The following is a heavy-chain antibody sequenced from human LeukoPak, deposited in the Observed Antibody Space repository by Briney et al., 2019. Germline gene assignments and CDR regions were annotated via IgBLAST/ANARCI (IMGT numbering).Heavy chain of an antibody. CDR1: GFTFSSYS. V-gene: IGHV3-21*01. J-gene: IGHJ4*02. CDR2: ISSSSSYI. D-gene: IGHD6-19*01. CDR3: ARRLQPGIAVAGTMDY. Sequence: PGRSLRLSCAASGFTFSSYSMNWVRQAPGKGLEWVSSISSSSSYIYYADSVKGRFTISRDNAKNSLYLQMNSLRAEDTAVYYCARRLQPGIAVAGTMDYWGQGTLVTVSS.